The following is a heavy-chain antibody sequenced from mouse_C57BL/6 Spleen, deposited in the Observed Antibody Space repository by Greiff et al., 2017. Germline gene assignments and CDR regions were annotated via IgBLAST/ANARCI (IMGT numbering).Heavy chain of an antibody. CDR2: INPSTGGT. CDR3: ARSASSFAY. D-gene: IGHD3-1*01. V-gene: IGHV1-42*01. Sequence: EVQLQQSGPELVKPGASVKISCKASGYSFTGYYMNWVKQSPEKSLEWIGEINPSTGGTTYNQKFKAKATLTVDKSSSTAYMQLKSLTSEDSAVYYCARSASSFAYWGQGTLVTVSA. J-gene: IGHJ3*01. CDR1: GYSFTGYY.